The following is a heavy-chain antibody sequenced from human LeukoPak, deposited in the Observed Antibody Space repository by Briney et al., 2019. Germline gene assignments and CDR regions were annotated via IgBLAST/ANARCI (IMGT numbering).Heavy chain of an antibody. Sequence: SETLSLTCAVYGGSFSGYYWSRIRQPPGKGLEWIGEINHSGSTNYNPSLKSRVTISVDTSKNQFSLKLSSVTAADTAVYYCARGLERIAVAGDPPIPVDPWGQGTLVTVSS. J-gene: IGHJ5*02. V-gene: IGHV4-34*01. CDR2: INHSGST. D-gene: IGHD6-19*01. CDR1: GGSFSGYY. CDR3: ARGLERIAVAGDPPIPVDP.